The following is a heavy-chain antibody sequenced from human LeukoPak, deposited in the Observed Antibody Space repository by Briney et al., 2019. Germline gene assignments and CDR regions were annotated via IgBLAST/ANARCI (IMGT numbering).Heavy chain of an antibody. CDR3: ARAGYGSGRDYYYMDV. CDR1: GFTFSSYW. D-gene: IGHD3-10*01. V-gene: IGHV3-7*01. Sequence: PGGSLRLSRAASGFTFSSYWMSWVRQAPGKGLEWVANIKQDGSEKYYVDSVKGRFTISRDNAKNSLYLQMNSLRAEDTAVYYCARAGYGSGRDYYYMDVWGKGTTVTISS. J-gene: IGHJ6*03. CDR2: IKQDGSEK.